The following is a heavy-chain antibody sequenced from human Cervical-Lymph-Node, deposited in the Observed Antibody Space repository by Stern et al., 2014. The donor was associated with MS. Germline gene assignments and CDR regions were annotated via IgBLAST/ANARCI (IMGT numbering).Heavy chain of an antibody. Sequence: VQLVESGAEVKKPGSSMNVSCKTSGGTFSSSYAITWMRQAPGPRLEWMGRILPILGLANYAQKFQGRVTITADTSTSTTYMELSSLRSEDTAVYYCARGVVSNRAAATLHNLFDPWGQGTLVTVSS. J-gene: IGHJ5*02. CDR3: ARGVVSNRAAATLHNLFDP. CDR1: GGTFSSSYA. D-gene: IGHD2-15*01. CDR2: ILPILGLA. V-gene: IGHV1-69*09.